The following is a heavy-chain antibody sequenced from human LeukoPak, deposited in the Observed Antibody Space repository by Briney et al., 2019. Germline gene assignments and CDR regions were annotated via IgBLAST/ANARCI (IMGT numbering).Heavy chain of an antibody. CDR3: ARDQGLTAPPPYGLDV. D-gene: IGHD5-18*01. J-gene: IGHJ6*02. V-gene: IGHV1-69*04. Sequence: ASVKVSCKTSGGTFSSSAITWVRQAPGQGLEWMGRIIPALNITSYAHKFQGRVTITADTSTSTAYMELSSLRSEETAVYYCARDQGLTAPPPYGLDVWGQGTTVTVSS. CDR1: GGTFSSSA. CDR2: IIPALNIT.